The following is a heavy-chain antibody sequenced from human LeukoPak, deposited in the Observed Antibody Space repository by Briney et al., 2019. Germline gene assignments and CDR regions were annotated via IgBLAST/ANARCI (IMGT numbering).Heavy chain of an antibody. CDR1: GGSFSGYY. CDR3: ARALEYCSCMDV. V-gene: IGHV4-34*01. CDR2: INHSGST. J-gene: IGHJ6*04. Sequence: SETLSLTCAVYGGSFSGYYWSWIRQPPGKGWEGIGEINHSGSTNYNPSLKSRVTISVDTSKNQFSLKLNSVTAADTAVYYCARALEYCSCMDVWGKGTTVTVSS. D-gene: IGHD2/OR15-2a*01.